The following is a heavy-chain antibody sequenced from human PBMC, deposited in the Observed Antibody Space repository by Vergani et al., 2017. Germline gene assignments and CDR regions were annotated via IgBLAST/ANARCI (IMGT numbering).Heavy chain of an antibody. V-gene: IGHV3-15*01. D-gene: IGHD3-10*01. CDR1: GFTFSNAW. CDR2: IKSKTDGGTT. Sequence: EVQLVESGGGLVKPGGSLRLSCAASGFTFSNAWMSWVRQAPGKGLEWVGRIKSKTDGGTTDYAAPVKGRFTISRDDSKNTLYLQMNSLKTEDTAVYYCTTESAVTMVRGVIINDYWGQGTLVTVSS. J-gene: IGHJ4*02. CDR3: TTESAVTMVRGVIINDY.